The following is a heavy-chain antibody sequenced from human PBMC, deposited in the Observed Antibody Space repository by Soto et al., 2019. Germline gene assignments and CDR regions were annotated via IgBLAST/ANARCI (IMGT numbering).Heavy chain of an antibody. V-gene: IGHV4-59*08. CDR2: IYSSGST. J-gene: IGHJ6*02. Sequence: QVQLQESGPGLVRPSETLSLTCTVSGGSISNSYWSWIRQSPEKGLEWIGYIYSSGSTNYNPSLSSRVTIPVSTLTTLFYLTLSSLIAAYAAVYDCATHRPPFLSCSGPRDVWGQGTTGTVSS. CDR3: ATHRPPFLSCSGPRDV. D-gene: IGHD3-10*02. CDR1: GGSISNSY.